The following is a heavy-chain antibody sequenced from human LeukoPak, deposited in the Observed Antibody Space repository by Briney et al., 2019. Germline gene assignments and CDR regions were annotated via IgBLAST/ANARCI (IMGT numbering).Heavy chain of an antibody. J-gene: IGHJ4*02. V-gene: IGHV4-4*07. Sequence: SETLSLTCTVSGGSISSYYWSWIRQPAGKGLEWIGRIYTSGSSNYNPSLKSRVTMSVDTSKNQFSLKLSSVTAAQTAVYYCARDRSTTLAAAGYALTLWGRGTLVTVSS. CDR3: ARDRSTTLAAAGYALTL. CDR2: IYTSGSS. CDR1: GGSISSYY. D-gene: IGHD6-13*01.